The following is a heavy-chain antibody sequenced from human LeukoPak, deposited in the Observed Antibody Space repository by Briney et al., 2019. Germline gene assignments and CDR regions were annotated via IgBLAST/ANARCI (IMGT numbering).Heavy chain of an antibody. CDR1: GGSISSYY. D-gene: IGHD2-15*01. V-gene: IGHV4-4*07. CDR2: IYTSGST. J-gene: IGHJ4*02. Sequence: SETLSLTCTVSGGSISSYYWSWIGHPAGKGLELIVRIYTSGSTNYNPSLKSRVTMSVDTSKNQFSLKLSSVTAADTAVYYCARHYCSDGRCYGLGAHWGQGILVTVSS. CDR3: ARHYCSDGRCYGLGAH.